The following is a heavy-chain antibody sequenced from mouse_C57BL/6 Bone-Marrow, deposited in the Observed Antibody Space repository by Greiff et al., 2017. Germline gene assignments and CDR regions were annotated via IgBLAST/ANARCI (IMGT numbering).Heavy chain of an antibody. J-gene: IGHJ2*01. CDR2: IDPGDGAN. CDR3: ASQIPVLYVDY. D-gene: IGHD5-1-1*01. CDR1: GFTIKDYY. Sequence: EVQLQQSGAELVKPGASVKLSCKASGFTIKDYYMHWVKQRTEQGLEWIGRIDPGDGANKYATKFQGKATITADKSSNTAYLQLSSLTSENTAVYYCASQIPVLYVDYWGQGTTLTVSS. V-gene: IGHV14-2*01.